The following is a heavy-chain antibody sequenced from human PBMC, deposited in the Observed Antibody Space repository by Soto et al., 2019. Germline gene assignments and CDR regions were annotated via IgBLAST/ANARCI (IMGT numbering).Heavy chain of an antibody. CDR1: GFSFSNHW. Sequence: GGSLRLSCAASGFSFSNHWMSWVRQAPGKGLEWVATVSDSRSVIFYADSVKGRFTVSRDNARNSLYLQMNSLRAEDTAVYYCARDLSWGSNWYYYMDVWGKGTTVTVSS. CDR2: VSDSRSVI. J-gene: IGHJ6*03. D-gene: IGHD7-27*01. CDR3: ARDLSWGSNWYYYMDV. V-gene: IGHV3-7*01.